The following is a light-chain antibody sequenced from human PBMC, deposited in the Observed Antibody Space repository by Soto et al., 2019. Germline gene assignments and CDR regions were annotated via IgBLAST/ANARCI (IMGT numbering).Light chain of an antibody. Sequence: DIQMTQSPSTLSASVGDRVTITCRASQSISTWLAWYQQKPGKAPKLLIYDASSLESGVPSRFSGSGSGTEFTLTISSLQPDDFATYYCQQYNSCSFGQGTKVDI. V-gene: IGKV1-5*01. CDR3: QQYNSCS. CDR1: QSISTW. CDR2: DAS. J-gene: IGKJ1*01.